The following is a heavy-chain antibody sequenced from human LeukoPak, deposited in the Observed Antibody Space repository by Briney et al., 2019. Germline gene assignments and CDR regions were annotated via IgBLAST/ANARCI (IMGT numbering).Heavy chain of an antibody. CDR3: AKDQTRNYYGSGSYDY. Sequence: GGSLRLSCAASGFTFSSYEMNWVRQAPGKGLEWVSYISSSGSTIYYADSVKGRFTISRDNAKNTLYLQMNSLRAEDTAVYYCAKDQTRNYYGSGSYDYWGQGTLVTVSS. CDR1: GFTFSSYE. J-gene: IGHJ4*02. V-gene: IGHV3-48*03. D-gene: IGHD3-10*01. CDR2: ISSSGSTI.